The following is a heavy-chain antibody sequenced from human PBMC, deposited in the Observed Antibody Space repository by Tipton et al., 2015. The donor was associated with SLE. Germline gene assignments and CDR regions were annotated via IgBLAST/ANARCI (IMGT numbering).Heavy chain of an antibody. CDR2: IYHSGST. CDR3: ARGEQLAAFLDY. CDR1: GGSISSGGYS. D-gene: IGHD6-13*01. V-gene: IGHV4-30-2*01. Sequence: TLSLTCAVSGGSISSGGYSWSWIRQPPGKGLEWIGYIYHSGSTYYNPSLKSRVTISVDRSKNQFSLNLSSVTAADTAVYYCARGEQLAAFLDYWGQGTLVTVSS. J-gene: IGHJ4*02.